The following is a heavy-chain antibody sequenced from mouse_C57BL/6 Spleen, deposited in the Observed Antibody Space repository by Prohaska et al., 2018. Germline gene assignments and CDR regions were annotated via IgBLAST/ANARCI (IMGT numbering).Heavy chain of an antibody. Sequence: QVQLQQPGAELVKPGASVKLSCKASGYTFTSYWMQWVKQRPGQGLEWIGEIDPSDSYTNYNQKFKGKATLTVDTSSSTAYMQLSSLTSEDTAVYYCERGGGNYLYFDYWRQDTTLTVSS. CDR3: ERGGGNYLYFDY. CDR1: GYTFTSYW. V-gene: IGHV1-50*01. J-gene: IGHJ2*01. CDR2: IDPSDSYT. D-gene: IGHD2-1*01.